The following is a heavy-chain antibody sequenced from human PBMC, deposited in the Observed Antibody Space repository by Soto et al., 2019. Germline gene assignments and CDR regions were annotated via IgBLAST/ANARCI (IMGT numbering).Heavy chain of an antibody. CDR1: GGAFTASY. V-gene: IGHV4-34*01. J-gene: IGHJ5*02. CDR3: AGRPQTPHGSTPYSSSIWFDT. CDR2: IDHIGRT. Sequence: QVQLHQLGARLLKPSETLSLTCTVSGGAFTASYWSWVRQTPGEGLEWIGEIDHIGRTVFNESLKRRVTCSVDDSRSQFSMDLTSVTAADTSVYFCAGRPQTPHGSTPYSSSIWFDTWGQGALVIVSS. D-gene: IGHD6-13*01.